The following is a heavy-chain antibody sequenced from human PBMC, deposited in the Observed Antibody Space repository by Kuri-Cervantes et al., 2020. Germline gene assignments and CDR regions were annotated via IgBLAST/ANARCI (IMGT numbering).Heavy chain of an antibody. V-gene: IGHV3-30-3*01. Sequence: GESLKISCAASGSIFSDYAIHWVRQAPGKGLEWVAVVSDDGSNRIYADSVKGRFTISRDNSKKTLYLQMNSLRAEDTAVYYCARGRSYYYDSSGYSDYWGRGTLVTVSS. CDR2: VSDDGSNR. CDR3: ARGRSYYYDSSGYSDY. D-gene: IGHD3-22*01. J-gene: IGHJ4*02. CDR1: GSIFSDYA.